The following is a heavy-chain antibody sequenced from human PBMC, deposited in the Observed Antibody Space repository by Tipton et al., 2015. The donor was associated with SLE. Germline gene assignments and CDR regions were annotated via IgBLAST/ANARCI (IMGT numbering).Heavy chain of an antibody. CDR2: INHSGST. Sequence: TLSLTCAVYGGSFSGYYWTWIRQPPGKGLEWIGEINHSGSTNYNPSLKSRGTISVDTSKNHFSLKLSSVSAADTAVYYCARWEWDGLDVWGQGTTVTVSS. V-gene: IGHV4-34*01. CDR1: GGSFSGYY. D-gene: IGHD1-26*01. CDR3: ARWEWDGLDV. J-gene: IGHJ6*02.